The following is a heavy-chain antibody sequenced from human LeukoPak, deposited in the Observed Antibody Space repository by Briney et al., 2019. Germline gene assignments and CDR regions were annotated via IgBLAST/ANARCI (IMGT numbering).Heavy chain of an antibody. D-gene: IGHD1-14*01. CDR3: IPGGDFDY. V-gene: IGHV3-73*01. Sequence: GGSLRLSCEASGFTFSGSAMHWVRQASGKGLEWVGRIRSKANSYATAYAASVKGRFTISRDDSKNTAYLQMNSLKTEDTAVYYCIPGGDFDYWGQGTLVTVSS. CDR1: GFTFSGSA. CDR2: IRSKANSYAT. J-gene: IGHJ4*02.